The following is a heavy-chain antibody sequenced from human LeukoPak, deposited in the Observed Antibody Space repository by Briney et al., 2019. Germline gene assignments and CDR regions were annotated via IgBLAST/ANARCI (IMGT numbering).Heavy chain of an antibody. CDR2: INHSGST. J-gene: IGHJ4*02. CDR1: GGSFSGYY. D-gene: IGHD6-6*01. V-gene: IGHV4-34*01. Sequence: PSETLSLTCAVYGGSFSGYYWSWIRQPPGKGLEWIGEINHSGSTNYNPSLKSRVTISVDTSKNQFSLKLSSVTAADTAVYYCARENSSSSTFVDYWGPGTLVHVSS. CDR3: ARENSSSSTFVDY.